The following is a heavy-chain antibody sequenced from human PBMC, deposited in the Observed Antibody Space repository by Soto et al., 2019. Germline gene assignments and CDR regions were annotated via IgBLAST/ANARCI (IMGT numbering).Heavy chain of an antibody. D-gene: IGHD1-7*01. CDR1: GDSVSSNSAA. V-gene: IGHV6-1*01. CDR2: TYYRSRWYN. Sequence: QVQLQESGPGLVKPSQTLSLTCVISGDSVSSNSAAWHWIRLSPSSGLERLARTYYRSRWYNDYAVSVRSRITVNPDTSKNQFSLQLPSVTPEDTAVYYCAGTTSHHWLYMDVWGKGATVTVSS. CDR3: AGTTSHHWLYMDV. J-gene: IGHJ6*03.